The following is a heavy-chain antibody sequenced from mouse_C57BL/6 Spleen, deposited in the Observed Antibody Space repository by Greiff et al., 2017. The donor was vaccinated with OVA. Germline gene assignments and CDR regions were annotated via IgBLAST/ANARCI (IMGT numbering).Heavy chain of an antibody. J-gene: IGHJ4*01. CDR2: ISDGGSYT. D-gene: IGHD2-4*01. V-gene: IGHV5-4*01. CDR3: ARDEGLRRDYYAMDY. Sequence: EVQLVESGGGLVKPGGSLKLSCAASGFTFSSYAMSWVRQTPEKRLEWVATISDGGSYTYYPDNVKGRFTISRDNAKNNLYLQMSHLKSEDTAMYYCARDEGLRRDYYAMDYWGQGTSVTVSS. CDR1: GFTFSSYA.